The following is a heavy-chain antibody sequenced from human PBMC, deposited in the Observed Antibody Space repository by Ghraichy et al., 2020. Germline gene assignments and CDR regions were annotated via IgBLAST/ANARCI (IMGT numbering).Heavy chain of an antibody. V-gene: IGHV4-34*01. CDR1: GGSFSGYY. CDR3: ARVRYNWNYRLSVFDY. Sequence: SETLSLTCAVYGGSFSGYYWSWIRQPPGKGLEWIGEINHSGSTNYNPSLKSRVTISVDTSKNQFSLKLSSVTAADTAVYYCARVRYNWNYRLSVFDYWGQGTLVTVSS. J-gene: IGHJ4*02. CDR2: INHSGST. D-gene: IGHD1-7*01.